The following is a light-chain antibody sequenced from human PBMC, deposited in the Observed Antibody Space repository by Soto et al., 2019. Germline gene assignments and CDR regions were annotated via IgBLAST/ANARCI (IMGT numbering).Light chain of an antibody. J-gene: IGKJ1*01. V-gene: IGKV1-5*01. Sequence: IQMTQSPSTLSASVGDRVTITCRASQSISSWLAWYQQKPGKAPKLLIYDASSLESGVPSRFSGSGSGTEFTLTISSLQHDDFATYYCQQYNSYSETFGQGTKVDI. CDR3: QQYNSYSET. CDR1: QSISSW. CDR2: DAS.